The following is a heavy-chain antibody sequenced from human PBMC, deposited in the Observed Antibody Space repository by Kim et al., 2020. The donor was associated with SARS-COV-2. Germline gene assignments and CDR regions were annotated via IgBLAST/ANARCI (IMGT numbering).Heavy chain of an antibody. J-gene: IGHJ6*02. Sequence: GGSLRLSCAASGFTFSSYWLYWVRQAPGKGLVWVSRMNSDGSSISYLDSVKGRFTISRDNAKKTLYLQMNSLRAEDTAVYYCVTAPKYFPIMDFWGQGIT. CDR3: VTAPKYFPIMDF. D-gene: IGHD3-9*01. CDR1: GFTFSSYW. V-gene: IGHV3-74*01. CDR2: MNSDGSSI.